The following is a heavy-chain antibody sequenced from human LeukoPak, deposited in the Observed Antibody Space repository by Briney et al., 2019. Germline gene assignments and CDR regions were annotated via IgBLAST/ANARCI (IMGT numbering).Heavy chain of an antibody. J-gene: IGHJ4*02. CDR1: GYTFTSYY. CDR3: AITVAGSVGYYFDY. CDR2: INPSGGST. Sequence: ASVKVSCKASGYTFTSYYMHWVRQAPGQGLEWMGIINPSGGSTSYAQKFQGRVTITRDTSASTAYMELSSLRSEDTAVYCCAITVAGSVGYYFDYWGQGTLVTVSS. V-gene: IGHV1-46*01. D-gene: IGHD6-19*01.